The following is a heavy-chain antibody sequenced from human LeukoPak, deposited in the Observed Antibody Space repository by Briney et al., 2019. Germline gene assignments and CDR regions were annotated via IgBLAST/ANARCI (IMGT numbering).Heavy chain of an antibody. Sequence: GGSLRLSCAASGFTFSGYWMSWVRQAPGKGLEWVANIKQDESEKYYVDSVRGRFTISRDNAKNSLYLQMNSLRAEDTAVYYCAREWRGVATNWGQGTLVTVSS. CDR1: GFTFSGYW. D-gene: IGHD3-3*01. CDR2: IKQDESEK. J-gene: IGHJ4*02. V-gene: IGHV3-7*01. CDR3: AREWRGVATN.